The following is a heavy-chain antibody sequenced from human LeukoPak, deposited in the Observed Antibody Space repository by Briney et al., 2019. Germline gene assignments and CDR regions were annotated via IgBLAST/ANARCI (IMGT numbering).Heavy chain of an antibody. CDR3: ARDYGMDV. CDR2: ISSSSSTI. J-gene: IGHJ6*02. Sequence: GGSLRLSCAASGFTFNSHSMNWVRQAPGKGLEWVSYISSSSSTIYYADSVKGRFTMSRDNARNSLYLQTNSLRDEDTAMYYCARDYGMDVWGQGTTVTVSS. CDR1: GFTFNSHS. V-gene: IGHV3-48*02.